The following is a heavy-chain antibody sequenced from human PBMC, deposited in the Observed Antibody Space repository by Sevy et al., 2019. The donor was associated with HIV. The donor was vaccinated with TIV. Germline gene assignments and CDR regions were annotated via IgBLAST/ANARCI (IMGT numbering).Heavy chain of an antibody. D-gene: IGHD6-13*01. CDR3: ARDRAAAGKKYYYYGMDV. V-gene: IGHV1-46*01. Sequence: ASVKVSCKASGYTFTSNYMHWVRQAPGQGLEWMGIINPSGVSASYAQKFQGRVTVTRDTSTSTVYMELSSLRSEDTAVYYWARDRAAAGKKYYYYGMDVWGQGTTVTVSS. CDR2: INPSGVSA. CDR1: GYTFTSNY. J-gene: IGHJ6*02.